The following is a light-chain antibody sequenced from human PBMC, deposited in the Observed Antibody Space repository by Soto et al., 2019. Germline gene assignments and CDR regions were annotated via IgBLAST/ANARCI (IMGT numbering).Light chain of an antibody. J-gene: IGKJ5*01. V-gene: IGKV1-9*01. CDR2: AAS. CDR3: QQLDSYPPLT. Sequence: IQLTQSPSSLSASVGDRVTITCRASQGISSHLAWYQQKPGKAPKLLIYAASTLQTGVPSRFSGSGSGTDFTLTISSLQPEDFATYSCQQLDSYPPLTFGQGTRLEIK. CDR1: QGISSH.